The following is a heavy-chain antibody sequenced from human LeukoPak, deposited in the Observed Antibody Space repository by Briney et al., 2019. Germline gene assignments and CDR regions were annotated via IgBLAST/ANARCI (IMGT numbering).Heavy chain of an antibody. CDR3: AKDRTVGASYWYFDL. D-gene: IGHD1-26*01. V-gene: IGHV3-7*03. CDR2: IKQDGSEK. CDR1: GFIFSSYW. Sequence: GGSLRLSCAASGFIFSSYWMNWIRQTPGKGLEWVASIKQDGSEKYYVDAVQGRFTISRDNAKNSLFLHMNTLRAEDTAIYYCAKDRTVGASYWYFDLWGRGTLVTVSS. J-gene: IGHJ2*01.